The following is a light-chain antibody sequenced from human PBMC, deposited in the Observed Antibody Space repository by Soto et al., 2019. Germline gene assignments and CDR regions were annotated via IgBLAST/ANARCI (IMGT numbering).Light chain of an antibody. CDR2: AGS. CDR3: CSYAGRSTVV. V-gene: IGLV2-23*01. J-gene: IGLJ2*01. Sequence: QSALTQAASVSGSPGQSITISCTGTSSDVGSYNLVSWYQQHPGKAPKLMIYAGSKRPSGVSNRFSGSKSGNTASLTISGLKAEDEADYYCCSYAGRSTVVFGGGTKLTVL. CDR1: SSDVGSYNL.